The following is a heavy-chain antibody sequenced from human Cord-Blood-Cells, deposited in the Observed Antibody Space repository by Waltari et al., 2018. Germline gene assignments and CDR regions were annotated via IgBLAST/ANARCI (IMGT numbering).Heavy chain of an antibody. CDR2: IIPIFGTA. V-gene: IGHV1-69*01. Sequence: QVQLVQSGAEVRKPGSSVTVSCKASGGTFSSYATSWVRQAPGQGLEWMGGIIPIFGTANYAQKCQGRVTITADESTSTAYMELSSLRSEDTAVYYCASGGRVVIDPFDYWGQGTLVTVSS. CDR1: GGTFSSYA. D-gene: IGHD2-21*01. CDR3: ASGGRVVIDPFDY. J-gene: IGHJ4*02.